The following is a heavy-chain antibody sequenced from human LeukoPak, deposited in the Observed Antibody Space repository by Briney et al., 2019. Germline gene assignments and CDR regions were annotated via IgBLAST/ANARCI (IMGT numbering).Heavy chain of an antibody. J-gene: IGHJ6*03. V-gene: IGHV4-34*01. D-gene: IGHD6-13*01. CDR2: INHSGST. CDR3: ARATEAHSWRTRYYDYYMDV. CDR1: GGSFSGYY. Sequence: PSETLSLTCAVYGGSFSGYYWSWIRQPPGKGLEWIGEINHSGSTNYNPSLKSRVTISVDTSKNQFSLKLSSVTAADTAVYYCARATEAHSWRTRYYDYYMDVWGKGTTVTVSS.